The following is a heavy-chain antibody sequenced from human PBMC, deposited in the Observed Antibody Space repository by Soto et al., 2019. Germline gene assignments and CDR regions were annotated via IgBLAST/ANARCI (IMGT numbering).Heavy chain of an antibody. J-gene: IGHJ6*02. CDR3: ASRYGMDV. Sequence: WGSLRLSCAASGFTFSSYWMSCVHQAPWKGLEWVANIKQDGSEKYYVDSVKGRFTISRDNAKNSLYLQMNSLRAEDTAVYYCASRYGMDVWGQRTTVTVSS. CDR2: IKQDGSEK. CDR1: GFTFSSYW. V-gene: IGHV3-7*01.